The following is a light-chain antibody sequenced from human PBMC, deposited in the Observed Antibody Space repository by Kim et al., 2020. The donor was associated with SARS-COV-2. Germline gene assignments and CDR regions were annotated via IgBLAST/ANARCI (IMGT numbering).Light chain of an antibody. CDR1: ALPKQY. J-gene: IGLJ2*01. V-gene: IGLV3-25*03. CDR2: KDS. CDR3: QSADSSGTLPVV. Sequence: SYELTQPPSVSVSPGQTARITCSGDALPKQYAYWYQQKPGQAPVLVIYKDSERPSGIPERFSGSSSGTTVTLTISGVQAEDEADYYCQSADSSGTLPVVFGGGNQLTV.